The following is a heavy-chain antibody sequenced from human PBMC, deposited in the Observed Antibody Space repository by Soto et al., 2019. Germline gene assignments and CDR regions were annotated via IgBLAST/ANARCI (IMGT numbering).Heavy chain of an antibody. V-gene: IGHV4-39*01. CDR2: TYYSAGT. J-gene: IGHJ4*02. Sequence: QLQLQESGPGLVKPSETLSLTCNVSGGSVSSSSYYWGWIRQAPGKGLEWIVSTYYSAGTYYNPSLKSRVTTSMDASKNQFSLMVTSVTAADTAIYYCARHASRGYSSSWYFEDWGQGTPVTVSS. CDR3: ARHASRGYSSSWYFED. D-gene: IGHD6-13*01. CDR1: GGSVSSSSYY.